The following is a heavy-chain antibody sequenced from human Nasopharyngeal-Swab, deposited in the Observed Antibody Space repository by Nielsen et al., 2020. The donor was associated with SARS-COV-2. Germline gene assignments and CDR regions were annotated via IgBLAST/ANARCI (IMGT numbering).Heavy chain of an antibody. D-gene: IGHD3-22*01. CDR1: GFTFSSYW. Sequence: GGSLRLSCVTSGFTFSSYWMQWVRQAPGKGLEWVSRIDSDGRDITYADSVKGRFTISRDNAKNTLFLQMNSLRADDTAVYYCARSGYYRYDYWGQGSLVTVSS. J-gene: IGHJ4*02. CDR3: ARSGYYRYDY. CDR2: IDSDGRDI. V-gene: IGHV3-74*01.